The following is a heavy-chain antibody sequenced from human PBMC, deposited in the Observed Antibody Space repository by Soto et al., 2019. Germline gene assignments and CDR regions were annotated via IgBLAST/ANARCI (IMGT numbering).Heavy chain of an antibody. V-gene: IGHV4-59*12. CDR2: VHYSGTT. Sequence: SETLSLTCTVSGGSINNFYWSWVRKPPGKGLDWIGYVHYSGTTNYNPSLKSRVTISLDTSKNQFSLQLGSVTAADTAVYYCARDYMVRGVMRWFDPWGQGTLVTVS. CDR1: GGSINNFY. CDR3: ARDYMVRGVMRWFDP. J-gene: IGHJ5*02. D-gene: IGHD3-10*01.